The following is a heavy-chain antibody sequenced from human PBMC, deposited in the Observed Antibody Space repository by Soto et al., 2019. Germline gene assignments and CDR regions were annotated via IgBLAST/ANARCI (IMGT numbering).Heavy chain of an antibody. J-gene: IGHJ3*02. CDR3: ARRDGYNRGAFDI. Sequence: ESGGGLVKPGGSLRLSCAASGFTFSDYYMSWIRQAPGKGLEWVSYISSSSSYTNYADSVKGRFTISRDNAKNSLYLQMNSLRAEDTAVYYCARRDGYNRGAFDIWGQGTMVTVSS. CDR2: ISSSSSYT. CDR1: GFTFSDYY. D-gene: IGHD5-12*01. V-gene: IGHV3-11*06.